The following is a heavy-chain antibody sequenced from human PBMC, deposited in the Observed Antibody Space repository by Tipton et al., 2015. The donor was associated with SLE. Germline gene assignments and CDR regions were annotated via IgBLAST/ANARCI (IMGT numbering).Heavy chain of an antibody. CDR2: IYSGGST. D-gene: IGHD3-3*01. Sequence: GSLRLSCAASGFTVSSNYMSWVRQAPGKGLEWISVIYSGGSTYYADSVKGRFTISRDNSKNTLYLQMNSLRAEDTAVYYCAKDPYDFWSGYYNYFDYWGQGTLVTVSS. CDR3: AKDPYDFWSGYYNYFDY. V-gene: IGHV3-66*02. J-gene: IGHJ4*02. CDR1: GFTVSSNY.